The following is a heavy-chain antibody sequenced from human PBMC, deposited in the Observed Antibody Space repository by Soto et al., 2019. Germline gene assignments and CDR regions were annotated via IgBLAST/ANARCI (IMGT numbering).Heavy chain of an antibody. J-gene: IGHJ4*02. V-gene: IGHV3-74*01. CDR1: GFIFKMYW. CDR2: IYNDGTYS. CDR3: TRGPRPISTGTGAY. Sequence: EVQLVESGGGLVPPGGSVRLSCAASGFIFKMYWMHWVRQSPGKGLVWISRIYNDGTYSDYGDSVRGRFTISRDNVNDTLYLQMNNLRAEDSGLYYCTRGPRPISTGTGAYWGQGTQVNVSS. D-gene: IGHD3-10*01.